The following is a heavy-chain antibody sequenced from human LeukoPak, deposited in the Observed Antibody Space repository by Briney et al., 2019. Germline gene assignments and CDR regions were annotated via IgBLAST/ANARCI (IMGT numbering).Heavy chain of an antibody. CDR3: ARDLGSMVDTAMVTVY. Sequence: GGSLRLSCAASGFTFSSYAMHWVRQAPGKGLEWEAVISYDGSNKYYADSVKGRFTISRDNSKNTLYLQMNSLRAEDTAVYYCARDLGSMVDTAMVTVYWGRGTLVTVSS. V-gene: IGHV3-30-3*01. CDR2: ISYDGSNK. D-gene: IGHD5-18*01. CDR1: GFTFSSYA. J-gene: IGHJ4*02.